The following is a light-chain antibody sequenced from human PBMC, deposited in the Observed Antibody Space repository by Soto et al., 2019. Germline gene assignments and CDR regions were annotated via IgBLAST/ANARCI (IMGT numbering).Light chain of an antibody. CDR2: GAS. CDR3: QQYGSSLSLT. V-gene: IGKV3-20*01. Sequence: EIVLTQSTGTLSLSPGERATLSCRASQSVSSSYLAWYQQKPGQAPRLLIYGASSRATGIPDRFSGSASGTDFTLTSSRLEPEDFAVYYCQQYGSSLSLTFGQGTRLEIK. CDR1: QSVSSSY. J-gene: IGKJ5*01.